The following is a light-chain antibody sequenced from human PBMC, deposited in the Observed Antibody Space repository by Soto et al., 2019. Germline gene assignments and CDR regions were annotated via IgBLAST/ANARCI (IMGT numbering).Light chain of an antibody. CDR2: AAS. J-gene: IGKJ5*01. V-gene: IGKV1-17*03. CDR3: QQYYSYPQT. CDR1: QGISNY. Sequence: DIQMTQSPSSMSAYIGDRVTITLRASQGISNYLAWFQQKPGKVPKLVIYAASTLQSGVPSRFSGSGYGTDFNLTISCLQSEDFATYYCQQYYSYPQTFGQGTRLEIK.